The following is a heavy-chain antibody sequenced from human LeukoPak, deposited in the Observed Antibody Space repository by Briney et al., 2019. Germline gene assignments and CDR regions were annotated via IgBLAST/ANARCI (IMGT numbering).Heavy chain of an antibody. D-gene: IGHD6-6*01. Sequence: ASVKVSCKASGYTFTSYYMHWVRQAPGQGLEWMGIINPSGGSTSYAQKFQGRVTMTRDMSTSTVYMELSSLRSEDTAVYYCARDLYSSSSVDYYYMYVWGKGTTVTVS. J-gene: IGHJ6*03. CDR1: GYTFTSYY. V-gene: IGHV1-46*01. CDR3: ARDLYSSSSVDYYYMYV. CDR2: INPSGGST.